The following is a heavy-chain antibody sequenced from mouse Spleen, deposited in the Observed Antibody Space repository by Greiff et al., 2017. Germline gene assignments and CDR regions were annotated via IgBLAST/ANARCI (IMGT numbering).Heavy chain of an antibody. CDR1: GYTFTSYW. V-gene: IGHV1-7*01. CDR2: INPSSGYT. CDR3: ASPARAMGWFAY. Sequence: QVQLKQSGAELAKPGASVKLSCKASGYTFTSYWMHWVKQRPGQGLEWIGYINPSSGYTKYNQKFKDKATLTADKSSSTAYMQLSSLTYEDSAVYYCASPARAMGWFAYWGQGTLVTVSA. J-gene: IGHJ3*01. D-gene: IGHD3-1*01.